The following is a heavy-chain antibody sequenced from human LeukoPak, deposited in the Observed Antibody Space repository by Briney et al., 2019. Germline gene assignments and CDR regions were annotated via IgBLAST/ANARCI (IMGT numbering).Heavy chain of an antibody. Sequence: PGGSLRLSCAASGFTCSSYWMSWVRQAPGKGLEWVANIKQDGSEKYYVDSVKGRFTISRDNDKNSLFLQMTSLRAEDTAVYYCARVGGRYSPLGYWGQGTLVTVSS. D-gene: IGHD3-16*02. CDR2: IKQDGSEK. V-gene: IGHV3-7*01. CDR3: ARVGGRYSPLGY. J-gene: IGHJ4*02. CDR1: GFTCSSYW.